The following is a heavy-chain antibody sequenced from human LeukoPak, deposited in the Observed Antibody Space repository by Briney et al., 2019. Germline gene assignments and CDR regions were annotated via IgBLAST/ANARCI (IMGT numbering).Heavy chain of an antibody. CDR1: GDSVSSNSAA. V-gene: IGHV6-1*01. Sequence: SQTLSLTCAISGDSVSSNSAAWDWIRQSPSRGLEWLGRTSYRSKWYNDYAVSVKSRITINPDTSKNQFSLQLNSVTPEDTAVYYCAKASGSSSWDYDYWGQGTLVTVSS. CDR2: TSYRSKWYN. J-gene: IGHJ4*02. CDR3: AKASGSSSWDYDY. D-gene: IGHD6-13*01.